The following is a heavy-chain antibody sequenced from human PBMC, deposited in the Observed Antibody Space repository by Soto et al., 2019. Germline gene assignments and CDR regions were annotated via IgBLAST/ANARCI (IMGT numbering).Heavy chain of an antibody. V-gene: IGHV3-9*01. J-gene: IGHJ4*02. D-gene: IGHD5-12*01. CDR1: GFTFDDYA. Sequence: EVQLVESGGGLVQPGRSLRLSCAASGFTFDDYAMHWVRQAPGKGLEWVSGISWNSGNIGYADSVKGRFTISRDNAKNSLYLQMNSLRAEDTALYYCANAAEMATIGYGPYYFDYWGQGTLVTVSS. CDR3: ANAAEMATIGYGPYYFDY. CDR2: ISWNSGNI.